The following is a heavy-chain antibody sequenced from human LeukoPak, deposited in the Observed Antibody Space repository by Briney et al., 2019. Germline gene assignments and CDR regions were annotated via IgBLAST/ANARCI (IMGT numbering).Heavy chain of an antibody. V-gene: IGHV1-18*01. J-gene: IGHJ4*02. Sequence: ASVKVSCKASGYTFTSYGIRWVRQAPGQGLEWMGWISAYNGNTKNAQKFQGRVTMTTETSTSTAYMELRSLRSDDTAVYYCARSNWNDGSSNYWGQGTLVTVSS. D-gene: IGHD1-20*01. CDR1: GYTFTSYG. CDR2: ISAYNGNT. CDR3: ARSNWNDGSSNY.